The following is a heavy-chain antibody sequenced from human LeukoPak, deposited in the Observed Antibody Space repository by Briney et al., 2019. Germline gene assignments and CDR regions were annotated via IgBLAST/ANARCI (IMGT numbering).Heavy chain of an antibody. J-gene: IGHJ6*02. Sequence: PGGSLRLSCAASGFTFSSYWMTWVRQAPGKGLEWVANIKEDGSEKYYVDSVKGRFTISRDNAKNSLYLQMNSLRAEDTAVYYCARPTRAGRAHGMDVWGQGTTVTVSS. D-gene: IGHD4/OR15-4a*01. CDR3: ARPTRAGRAHGMDV. CDR1: GFTFSSYW. CDR2: IKEDGSEK. V-gene: IGHV3-7*01.